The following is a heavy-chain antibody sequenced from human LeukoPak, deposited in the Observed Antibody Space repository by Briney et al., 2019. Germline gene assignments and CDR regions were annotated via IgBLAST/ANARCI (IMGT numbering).Heavy chain of an antibody. CDR1: GFTFSSYG. CDR2: IWNDGSNK. Sequence: GGSLRLSCAASGFTFSSYGMHWVRQAPGKGLEWVAVIWNDGSNKYYADSVKGRFTISRDNSKNTLYLQMNSLRAEDTAVYYCARVDRPGLWFGELVDVWGKGTTVTVPS. D-gene: IGHD3-10*01. V-gene: IGHV3-33*01. CDR3: ARVDRPGLWFGELVDV. J-gene: IGHJ6*04.